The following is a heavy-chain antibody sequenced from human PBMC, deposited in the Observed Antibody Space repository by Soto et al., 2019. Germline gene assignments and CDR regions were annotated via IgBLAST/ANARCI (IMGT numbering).Heavy chain of an antibody. D-gene: IGHD6-6*01. CDR1: GFTFSSYA. V-gene: IGHV3-23*01. Sequence: LSLTCAASGFTFSSYAMSWVRQAPGKGLEWVSAISGSGGSTYYADSVKGRFTISRDNSKNTLYLQMNSLRAEDTAVYYCAKLVELGKTRYYYGMDVWGQGTTVTVSS. CDR3: AKLVELGKTRYYYGMDV. CDR2: ISGSGGST. J-gene: IGHJ6*02.